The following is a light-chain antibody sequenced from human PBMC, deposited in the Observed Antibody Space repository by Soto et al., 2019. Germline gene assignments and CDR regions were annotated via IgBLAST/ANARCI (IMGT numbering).Light chain of an antibody. CDR3: AAWDDSLNGQGV. J-gene: IGLJ2*01. Sequence: QAVVTQPPSESGTPGQRVTISCSGSSSNIGSNTVNWYQQLPGTAPKLLIYSNNQRPSGVPDRFSGSKSGTSASLAISGLQSEDEADYYCAAWDDSLNGQGVFGGGTKVTVL. V-gene: IGLV1-44*01. CDR2: SNN. CDR1: SSNIGSNT.